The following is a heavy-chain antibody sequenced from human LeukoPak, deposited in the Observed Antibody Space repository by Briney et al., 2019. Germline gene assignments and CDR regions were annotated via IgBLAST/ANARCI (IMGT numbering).Heavy chain of an antibody. CDR2: IKSDGSDT. D-gene: IGHD3/OR15-3a*01. J-gene: IGHJ4*02. CDR3: ARGFWTGVEY. CDR1: GFTFSTYW. V-gene: IGHV3-74*01. Sequence: GRSLRLSCAASGFTFSTYWMHWVRQAPGEGLVWVSRIKSDGSDTSYADSVKGRFTISRDNAKNTLYLQMNSLRAEDTAVYYCARGFWTGVEYWGQGALVTVSS.